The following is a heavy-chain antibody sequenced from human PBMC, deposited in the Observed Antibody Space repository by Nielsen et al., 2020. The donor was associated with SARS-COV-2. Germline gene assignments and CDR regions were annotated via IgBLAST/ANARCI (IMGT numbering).Heavy chain of an antibody. V-gene: IGHV3-48*03. D-gene: IGHD3-22*01. Sequence: VRQAPGKGLEWVSLISGDGGSTYYADSVKGRFTISRDNAKNSLYLQMNSLRAEDTAVYYCASPSTGGYYDSSGYYGGPEYFQHWGQGTLVTVSS. CDR3: ASPSTGGYYDSSGYYGGPEYFQH. J-gene: IGHJ1*01. CDR2: ISGDGGST.